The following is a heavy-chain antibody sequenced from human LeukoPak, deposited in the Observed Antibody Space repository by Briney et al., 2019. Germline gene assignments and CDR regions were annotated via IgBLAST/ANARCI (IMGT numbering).Heavy chain of an antibody. D-gene: IGHD6-19*01. CDR3: ASSFSSGWYSSGGIDY. J-gene: IGHJ4*02. V-gene: IGHV1-69*05. Sequence: ASVKVSCKASGGTFSSYAISWVRQAPGQGLEWMGRIIPIFGTANYAQKFQGRVTITTDESTSTAYMELSSLRSEDTAVYYCASSFSSGWYSSGGIDYWGQGTLVTVSP. CDR2: IIPIFGTA. CDR1: GGTFSSYA.